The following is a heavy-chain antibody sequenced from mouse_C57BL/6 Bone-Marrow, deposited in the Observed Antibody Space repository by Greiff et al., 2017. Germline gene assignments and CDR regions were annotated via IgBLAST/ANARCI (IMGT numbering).Heavy chain of an antibody. CDR2: IDPSDSYT. J-gene: IGHJ2*01. D-gene: IGHD1-1*01. V-gene: IGHV1-69*01. CDR3: SRTLIYYYGSSYDD. Sequence: VQLQQPGAELVMPGASVTLSCKASGYTFTSYWLHWVKQRPGQGLEWIGEIDPSDSYTNYNQQFKGESTLTVDKSSSTAYMRLSSLTSEDSAVYYCSRTLIYYYGSSYDDWGQGTTLTVSS. CDR1: GYTFTSYW.